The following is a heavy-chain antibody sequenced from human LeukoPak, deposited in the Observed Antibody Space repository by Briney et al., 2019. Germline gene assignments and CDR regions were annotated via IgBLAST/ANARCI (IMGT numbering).Heavy chain of an antibody. CDR1: GFTFSSYA. V-gene: IGHV3-23*01. Sequence: GGSLRLSCAASGFTFSSYAMSWVRQAPGKGLEWVSTINSSGGSSDYADSVKGRFTISRDNSKNTVFLDMNNLRVDDTAVYYCAKDYGDQWGQGTRVTVSS. D-gene: IGHD3-10*01. J-gene: IGHJ4*02. CDR3: AKDYGDQ. CDR2: INSSGGSS.